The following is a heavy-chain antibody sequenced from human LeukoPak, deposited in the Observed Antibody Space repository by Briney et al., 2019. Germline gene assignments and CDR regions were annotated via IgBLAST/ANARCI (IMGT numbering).Heavy chain of an antibody. D-gene: IGHD5-18*01. J-gene: IGHJ4*02. CDR2: IYYSGST. CDR3: SREKRYSYGFGIFDC. V-gene: IGHV4-59*01. CDR1: GGSISSYY. Sequence: SETLSLTCTLAGGSISSYYWSWIRQPPGKALEWIGSIYYSGSTSYNPSLMSRVSISVDASKNQFSLRLRYVTAADTARYYCSREKRYSYGFGIFDCWGQGSMVTVCS.